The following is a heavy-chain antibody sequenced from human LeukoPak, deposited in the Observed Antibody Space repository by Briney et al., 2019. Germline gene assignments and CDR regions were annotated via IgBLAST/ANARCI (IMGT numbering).Heavy chain of an antibody. V-gene: IGHV4-34*01. J-gene: IGHJ6*03. Sequence: SETLSLTCAVYGGSFSGYYWSWIRQPPGKGLEWSGEINHSGSTNYNPSLTSRVTISVDTSKNLFSLKLSSVTAADTAVYYCARRVTDTYYYYYYIDVWGKGTTVTVSS. CDR3: ARRVTDTYYYYYYIDV. D-gene: IGHD2-21*02. CDR2: INHSGST. CDR1: GGSFSGYY.